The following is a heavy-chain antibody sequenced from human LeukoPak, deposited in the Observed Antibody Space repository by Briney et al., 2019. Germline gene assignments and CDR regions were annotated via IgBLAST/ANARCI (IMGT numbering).Heavy chain of an antibody. CDR1: GGTFSSYA. CDR2: IIPIFGTA. D-gene: IGHD5-18*01. CDR3: ARDRGYGHFDY. V-gene: IGHV1-69*05. J-gene: IGHJ4*02. Sequence: SVKVSCKASGGTFSSYAISWVRQAPGQGLEWMGGIIPIFGTANYAQKFQGRVTITTDESTNTAHMELSSLRSEDTAVYYCARDRGYGHFDYWGQGTLVTVSS.